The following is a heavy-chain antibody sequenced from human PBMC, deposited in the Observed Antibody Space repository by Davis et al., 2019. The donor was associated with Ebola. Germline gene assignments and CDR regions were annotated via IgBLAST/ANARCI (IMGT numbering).Heavy chain of an antibody. CDR3: ARVKWFGKIFDY. J-gene: IGHJ4*02. V-gene: IGHV4-34*01. CDR2: INHSGST. Sequence: TWVRQAPGKGLEWIGEINHSGSTNYNPSLKSRVTISLDTSKNQFSLKLSSVTAADTAVFYCARVKWFGKIFDYWGQGTLVTVSS. D-gene: IGHD3-10*01.